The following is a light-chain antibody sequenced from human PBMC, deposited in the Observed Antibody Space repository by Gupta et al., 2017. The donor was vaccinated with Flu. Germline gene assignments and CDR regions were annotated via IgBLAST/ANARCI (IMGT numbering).Light chain of an antibody. CDR3: CSYAITSTFAVV. J-gene: IGLJ2*01. Sequence: SALSQPRPVSGSPGQSVTISCTGTSRDVGCCKYVSWYQQRPGSAPKLLIFDVSQRPSGVPERFSGSKSGDTASLTISGLQFEDEADYYCCSYAITSTFAVVFGGGTTVTVL. CDR2: DVS. V-gene: IGLV2-11*01. CDR1: SRDVGCCKY.